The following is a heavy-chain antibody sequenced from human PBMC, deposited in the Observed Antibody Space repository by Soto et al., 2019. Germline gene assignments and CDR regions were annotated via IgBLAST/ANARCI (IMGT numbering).Heavy chain of an antibody. J-gene: IGHJ3*02. Sequence: SVKVSCKASGGTFSSYAISWVRQAPGQGLEWVGGIIPIFGTANYAQKFQGRVTITADESTSTAYMELRSLRSEDTAVYYCARGRGYYDSSGYYSPGAFSIWG. CDR2: IIPIFGTA. D-gene: IGHD3-22*01. CDR3: ARGRGYYDSSGYYSPGAFSI. CDR1: GGTFSSYA. V-gene: IGHV1-69*13.